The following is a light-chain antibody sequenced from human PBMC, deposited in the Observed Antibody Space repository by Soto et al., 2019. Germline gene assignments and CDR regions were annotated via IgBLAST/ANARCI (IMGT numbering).Light chain of an antibody. CDR2: DAS. Sequence: DIQMTESPSTLSASIGDRVTITCRASQSISTWLAWYQQRPWKAPKLLIYDASSLESGVPSRFSGSGSGTEFTLTISSLQPDDFATYYCQQYNSYTFGGGTKVDI. CDR1: QSISTW. CDR3: QQYNSYT. J-gene: IGKJ4*01. V-gene: IGKV1-5*01.